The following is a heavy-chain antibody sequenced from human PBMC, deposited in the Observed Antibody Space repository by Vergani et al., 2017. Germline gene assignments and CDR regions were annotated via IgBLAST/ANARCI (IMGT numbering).Heavy chain of an antibody. D-gene: IGHD7-27*01. CDR3: AISHRVSSWGYYFDY. CDR2: ISGSGGST. J-gene: IGHJ4*02. Sequence: EVQLLESGGGLVQPGGSLRLSCAASGFTFSSYAMSWVRQAPGKGLEWVSAISGSGGSTYYADSVKGRFTISRDNSKNTLYLQMNSLRAEDTAVYYCAISHRVSSWGYYFDYWGQGSLVTVSS. CDR1: GFTFSSYA. V-gene: IGHV3-23*01.